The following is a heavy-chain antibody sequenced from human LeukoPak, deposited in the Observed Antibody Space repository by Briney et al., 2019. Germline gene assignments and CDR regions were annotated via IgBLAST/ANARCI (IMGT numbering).Heavy chain of an antibody. Sequence: ASVKVSCKASGYTFTGYYMHWVRQAPGQGLEWMGIINPSGGSTSYAQKFQGRVTMTRDTSTSTVYMELSSLRSEDTAVYYCAREGSQRAGIVGAHDYWGQGTLVTVSS. CDR3: AREGSQRAGIVGAHDY. CDR1: GYTFTGYY. CDR2: INPSGGST. V-gene: IGHV1-46*01. D-gene: IGHD1-26*01. J-gene: IGHJ4*02.